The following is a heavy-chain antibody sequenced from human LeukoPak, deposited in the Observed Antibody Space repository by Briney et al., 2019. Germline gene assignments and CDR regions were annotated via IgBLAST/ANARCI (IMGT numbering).Heavy chain of an antibody. CDR3: AKDLRGYFRPIDY. Sequence: QSGGSLRLSCAASGFTFSNYAMNWVRQATGKGLEWVSGIGGGGDSPDYADSVKGRFTISRDNSKNTMYLQMHSLRVEDTAVYYCAKDLRGYFRPIDYWGQGTLVTVSS. CDR1: GFTFSNYA. J-gene: IGHJ4*02. V-gene: IGHV3-23*01. D-gene: IGHD2/OR15-2a*01. CDR2: IGGGGDSP.